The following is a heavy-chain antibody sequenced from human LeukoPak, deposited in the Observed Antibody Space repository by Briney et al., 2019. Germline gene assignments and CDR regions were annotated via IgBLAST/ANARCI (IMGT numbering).Heavy chain of an antibody. CDR1: GGSISSGGYS. CDR2: IYHSGST. D-gene: IGHD6-13*01. CDR3: ARAPIAAAGTSGMDV. V-gene: IGHV4-30-2*01. Sequence: PSETLFLTCAVSGGSISSGGYSWSWIRQPPGKGLEWIGYIYHSGSTYYNPSLKSRVTISVDRSKNQFSLKLSSVTAADTAVYYCARAPIAAAGTSGMDVWGQGTTVTVSS. J-gene: IGHJ6*02.